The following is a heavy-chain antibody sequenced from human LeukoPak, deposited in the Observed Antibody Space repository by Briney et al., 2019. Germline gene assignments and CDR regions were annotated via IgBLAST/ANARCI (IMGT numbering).Heavy chain of an antibody. CDR3: ARDPTPYYYDSSGYSNNWFDP. J-gene: IGHJ5*02. CDR2: MTSSSTI. V-gene: IGHV3-69-1*01. D-gene: IGHD3-22*01. CDR1: GFTFSSYS. Sequence: PGGSLRLSCAASGFTFSSYSMNWVRQAPGKGLEWVATMTSSSTIYYADSVKGRFTISRDNAKNSVYLQMNSLRAEDTAVYYCARDPTPYYYDSSGYSNNWFDPWGQGTLVTVSS.